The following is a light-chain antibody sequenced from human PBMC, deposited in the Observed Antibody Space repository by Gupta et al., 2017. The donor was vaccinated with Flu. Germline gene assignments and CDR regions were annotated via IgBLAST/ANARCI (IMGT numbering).Light chain of an antibody. V-gene: IGKV3-20*01. CDR3: QQYGSSKWT. CDR2: GAS. J-gene: IGKJ1*01. CDR1: QSVSSSY. Sequence: EIVLTHSTRTLSLSPGERATLSCRASQSVSSSYLAWYQQKPGQAPRLLIYGASSRATGIPDRFSGSGSGTXFTLTIXRLEPEDIAVYYCQQYGSSKWTFGXGTKVEIK.